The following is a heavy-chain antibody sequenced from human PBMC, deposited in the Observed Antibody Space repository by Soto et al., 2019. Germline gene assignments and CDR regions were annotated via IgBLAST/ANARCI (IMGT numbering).Heavy chain of an antibody. CDR3: AKERRYSFDAFDI. CDR1: GFTFNFFG. CDR2: ISYDGREK. V-gene: IGHV3-30*18. J-gene: IGHJ3*02. Sequence: QEQLVESGGGVVQAGRSLRLSCAASGFTFNFFGMHWVRQAPGKGLEWVAVISYDGREKYYADSVKGRFTMSRDNSKNMVYLEMSSLRPEDTSVYSCAKERRYSFDAFDIWGHGTMVTVSS. D-gene: IGHD5-12*01.